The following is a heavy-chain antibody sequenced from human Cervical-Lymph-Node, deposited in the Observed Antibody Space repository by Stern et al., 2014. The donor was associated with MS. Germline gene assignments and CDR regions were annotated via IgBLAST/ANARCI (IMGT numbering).Heavy chain of an antibody. CDR3: ASFRGAGNCSSTSCYAEQFDY. Sequence: QVQLQQWGAGLLKPSETLSLTCAVYGGSFSGYYWSWIRQPPGKGLEWIGEVNHRGSTNYTPSLKGRVPISVATSKTQFALKLSSVTAADTAVYYCASFRGAGNCSSTSCYAEQFDYWGQGTLVTVSS. D-gene: IGHD2-2*01. V-gene: IGHV4-34*01. J-gene: IGHJ4*02. CDR2: VNHRGST. CDR1: GGSFSGYY.